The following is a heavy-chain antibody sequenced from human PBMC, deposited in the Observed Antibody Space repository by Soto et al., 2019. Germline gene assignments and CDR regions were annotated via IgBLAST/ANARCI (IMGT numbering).Heavy chain of an antibody. Sequence: GGSLRLSCAASGFTFSSYGMHWVRQAPGKGLEWVAVIWYDGSNKYYADSVKGRFTISRDNSKNTLYLKMNSLRAEDTAVYYCARPDMGATEIYYYYGMDVWGQGTTVTVSS. D-gene: IGHD1-26*01. J-gene: IGHJ6*02. CDR2: IWYDGSNK. V-gene: IGHV3-33*01. CDR1: GFTFSSYG. CDR3: ARPDMGATEIYYYYGMDV.